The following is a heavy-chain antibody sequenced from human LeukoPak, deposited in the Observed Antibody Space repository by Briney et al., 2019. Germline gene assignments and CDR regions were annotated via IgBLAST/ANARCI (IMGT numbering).Heavy chain of an antibody. J-gene: IGHJ4*02. CDR1: GFTFSSYA. CDR3: ARDHDILTGYYASDGLDY. CDR2: ISYDGSNN. Sequence: PGGSLRLSCAASGFTFSSYAMHWVRQAPGKGLEWVAVISYDGSNNYYADSVKGRFTISRDNSKNTLYLQMNSLRAEDTAVYYCARDHDILTGYYASDGLDYWGQGTLVTVSS. D-gene: IGHD3-9*01. V-gene: IGHV3-30-3*01.